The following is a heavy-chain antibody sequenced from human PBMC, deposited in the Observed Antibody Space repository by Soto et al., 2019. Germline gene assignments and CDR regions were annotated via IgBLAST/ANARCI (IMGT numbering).Heavy chain of an antibody. CDR1: GDSISSGEYY. CDR3: ARDIVLVPFFFGYYGMDV. D-gene: IGHD2-2*01. V-gene: IGHV4-30-4*01. Sequence: SETLSLTCTVSGDSISSGEYYWSWLRQPPGKGLEWIGYIYYSGSTYYNPSLKSRATISVDTSKNQFSLKLSSVTAADTAVYYCARDIVLVPFFFGYYGMDVWGQGTTVTVSS. J-gene: IGHJ6*02. CDR2: IYYSGST.